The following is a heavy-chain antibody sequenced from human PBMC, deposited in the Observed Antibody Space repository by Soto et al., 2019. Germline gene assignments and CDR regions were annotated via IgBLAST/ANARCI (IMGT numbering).Heavy chain of an antibody. CDR3: AKDSGPYYYYYMDV. J-gene: IGHJ6*03. V-gene: IGHV3-9*01. D-gene: IGHD2-15*01. Sequence: PGGSLRLSCAASGFTFDDYAMHWVRQAPGKGLEWVSGISWNSGSIGYADSVKGRFTISRDNAKNSLYLQMNSLRAEDTALYYCAKDSGPYYYYYMDVWGKGTTVTVSS. CDR2: ISWNSGSI. CDR1: GFTFDDYA.